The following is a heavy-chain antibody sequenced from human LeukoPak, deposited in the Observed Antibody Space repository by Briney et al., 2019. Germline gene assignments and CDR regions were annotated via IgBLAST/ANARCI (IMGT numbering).Heavy chain of an antibody. CDR1: GGSFSGYY. CDR2: IYSDGTT. J-gene: IGHJ4*02. D-gene: IGHD3-22*01. CDR3: ARDTRSYDTSGYYYFDY. V-gene: IGHV4-59*01. Sequence: SETLSLTCAVYGGSFSGYYWNWIRQAPGKGLEWIGYIYSDGTTSYSPSLRSRVTISIDTSRNQFSLKLSSVTAADAAVYYCARDTRSYDTSGYYYFDYWGQGALVTVSS.